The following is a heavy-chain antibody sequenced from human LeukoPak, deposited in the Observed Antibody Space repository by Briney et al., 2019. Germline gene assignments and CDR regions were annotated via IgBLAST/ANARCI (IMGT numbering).Heavy chain of an antibody. J-gene: IGHJ4*02. CDR2: INHSGST. CDR3: ARSGGLYLLRYFDY. CDR1: GGSFSGYY. V-gene: IGHV4-34*01. Sequence: SETLSLTCAVYGGSFSGYYWSWIRQPPGKGLDWIGEINHSGSTNHNPSLKSRVTISVHTSQNQFSLKLTSLTAADTAVYYCARSGGLYLLRYFDYWGQGTLVTVSS. D-gene: IGHD3-10*01.